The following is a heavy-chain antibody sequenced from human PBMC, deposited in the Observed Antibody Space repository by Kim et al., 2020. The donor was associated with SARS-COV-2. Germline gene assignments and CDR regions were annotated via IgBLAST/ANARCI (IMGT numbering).Heavy chain of an antibody. CDR1: GGSISSSTYY. V-gene: IGHV4-39*01. CDR3: ARHLESYYYYMDV. J-gene: IGHJ6*03. Sequence: SETLSLTCTVSGGSISSSTYYWAWIRQPPGKGLEWIATVHSSGSSHYNPSLKGRATISVDTSKNQFSLRLSSVTAADTAVYFCARHLESYYYYMDVWGKGTTVTVSS. CDR2: VHSSGSS.